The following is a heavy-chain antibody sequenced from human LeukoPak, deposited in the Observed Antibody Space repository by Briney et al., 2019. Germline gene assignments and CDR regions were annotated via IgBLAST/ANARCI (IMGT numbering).Heavy chain of an antibody. CDR1: GFTFSSYG. V-gene: IGHV3-30*02. CDR2: IRYDGSNK. CDR3: AKDRYGVLYYFNY. D-gene: IGHD2-8*01. J-gene: IGHJ4*02. Sequence: GGSLRLSCAASGFTFSSYGMHWVRQAPGKGLEWVAFIRYDGSNKYYADSVKGRFTISRDNSKNTLYLQMNSLRAEDTAVYYCAKDRYGVLYYFNYWGQGTLVTVSS.